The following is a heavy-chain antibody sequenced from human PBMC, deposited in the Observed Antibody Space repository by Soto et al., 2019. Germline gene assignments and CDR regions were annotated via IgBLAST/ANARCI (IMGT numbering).Heavy chain of an antibody. D-gene: IGHD2-21*02. CDR3: ARAGSCGCGCSYSFDS. Sequence: PGGSLRLSCAASGFTFGSYAMSWVRLTPGKGLEWVSDINPSGSTTYYVDSVKGRFTISGDNSKNSLYLQMNSLRAEDTAVYYFARAGSCGCGCSYSFDSWGKGPLVTVS. J-gene: IGHJ4*02. CDR2: INPSGSTT. V-gene: IGHV3-7*01. CDR1: GFTFGSYA.